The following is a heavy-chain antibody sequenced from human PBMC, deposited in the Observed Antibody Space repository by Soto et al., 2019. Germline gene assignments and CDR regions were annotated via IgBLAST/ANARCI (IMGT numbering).Heavy chain of an antibody. CDR1: GYTFTSYG. CDR3: ARGTKLAARPNRSFDP. J-gene: IGHJ5*02. D-gene: IGHD6-6*01. Sequence: ASVKVSCKASGYTFTSYGISWVRQAPGQGLEWMGWISAYNGNTIYAQKLQGRVTMTTDTSTSTAYMELRSLRSDDTAVYYCARGTKLAARPNRSFDPWGQGTLVTVSS. CDR2: ISAYNGNT. V-gene: IGHV1-18*04.